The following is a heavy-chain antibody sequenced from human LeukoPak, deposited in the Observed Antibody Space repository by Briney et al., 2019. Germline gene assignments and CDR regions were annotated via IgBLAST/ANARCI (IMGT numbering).Heavy chain of an antibody. Sequence: GGSLRLSCAASGFTFSSYGMHWVRQAPGKGLEWVAFIRYDGSNKYYADSVKGRFTISRDNSKNTLYLQMNSLRAEDTAVYYCAKGWEIAAPMGYWGQGTLVTVSS. CDR3: AKGWEIAAPMGY. D-gene: IGHD6-13*01. V-gene: IGHV3-30*02. CDR1: GFTFSSYG. CDR2: IRYDGSNK. J-gene: IGHJ4*02.